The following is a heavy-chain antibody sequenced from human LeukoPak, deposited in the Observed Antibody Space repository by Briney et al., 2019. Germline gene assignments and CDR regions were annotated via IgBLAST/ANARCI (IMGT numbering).Heavy chain of an antibody. CDR2: INPNSGGT. D-gene: IGHD3-22*01. Sequence: ASVKVSCKASGYTFTGYYMHWVRQAPGQGLEWMGWINPNSGGTNYAQKFQGRVTMTEDTSTDTAYMELSSLRSEDTAVYYCARDGRYDSSGYPFDYWGQGTLVTVSS. J-gene: IGHJ4*02. CDR3: ARDGRYDSSGYPFDY. V-gene: IGHV1-2*02. CDR1: GYTFTGYY.